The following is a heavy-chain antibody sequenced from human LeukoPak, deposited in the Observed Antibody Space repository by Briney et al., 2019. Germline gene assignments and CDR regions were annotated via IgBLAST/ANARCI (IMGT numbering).Heavy chain of an antibody. Sequence: ASVKVSCKASRYTFTSYDINCVRQATGQRLEWIGWMKPNSGNTGYAQKFQGRVTMTRNTSISTAYMELSSLRSEDTAVYYCASWDLGYDWDYWGQGTLVTVSS. D-gene: IGHD5-12*01. CDR3: ASWDLGYDWDY. J-gene: IGHJ4*02. CDR1: RYTFTSYD. CDR2: MKPNSGNT. V-gene: IGHV1-8*01.